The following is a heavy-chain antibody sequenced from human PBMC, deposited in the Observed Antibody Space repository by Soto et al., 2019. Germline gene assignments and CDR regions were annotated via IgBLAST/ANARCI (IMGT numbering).Heavy chain of an antibody. CDR2: ISWNSGSI. V-gene: IGHV3-9*01. Sequence: HPGGSLRLSCAASGFTFDDYAMHWVRQAPGKGLEWVSGISWNSGSIGYADSVKGRFTISRDNAKNPLYLQMNSLRAEDTALYYCAKCQSLPDAFDIWGQGTMVTVSS. J-gene: IGHJ3*02. CDR1: GFTFDDYA. CDR3: AKCQSLPDAFDI.